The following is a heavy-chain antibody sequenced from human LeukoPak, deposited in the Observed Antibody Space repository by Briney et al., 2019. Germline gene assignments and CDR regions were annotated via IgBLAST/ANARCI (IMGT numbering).Heavy chain of an antibody. D-gene: IGHD2-15*01. Sequence: SGKVSCKASGGTFSSYATSWVRQAPGQGLEWMGRIIPIFGTANYAQKFQGRVTITTDESTSTAYMELSSLRSEDTAVYYCAREGYCSGGSCYGRGYSDYWGQGTLVTVSS. CDR3: AREGYCSGGSCYGRGYSDY. J-gene: IGHJ4*02. CDR1: GGTFSSYA. V-gene: IGHV1-69*05. CDR2: IIPIFGTA.